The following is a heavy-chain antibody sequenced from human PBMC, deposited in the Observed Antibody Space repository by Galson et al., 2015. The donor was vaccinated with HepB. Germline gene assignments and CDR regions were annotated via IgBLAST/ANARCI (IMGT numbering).Heavy chain of an antibody. D-gene: IGHD2-15*01. V-gene: IGHV3-33*01. CDR1: GFTFSNYG. Sequence: LRLSCAASGFTFSNYGMHWVRQAPGEGLEWVAVIWNDGSNKYYADSVKGRFTISRDISKNKLYLQMNSLRAEDTAVYYCARERVAGNYYYYGMDVWGQGTTVTVSS. CDR2: IWNDGSNK. CDR3: ARERVAGNYYYYGMDV. J-gene: IGHJ6*02.